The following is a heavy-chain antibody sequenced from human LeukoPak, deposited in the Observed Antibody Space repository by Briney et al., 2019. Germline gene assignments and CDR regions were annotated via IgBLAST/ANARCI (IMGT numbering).Heavy chain of an antibody. CDR2: IYYSGST. D-gene: IGHD5-18*01. J-gene: IGHJ4*02. Sequence: PSETLSLTCTVSGGSISNYYWSWIRQPRGKGLEWIGYIYYSGSTNYNPSLKSRVTISVETSKNQFSLKLSSVTAADTAVYYCARHMGLGYSYGYPYFDYWGQGTLVTVSS. V-gene: IGHV4-59*08. CDR1: GGSISNYY. CDR3: ARHMGLGYSYGYPYFDY.